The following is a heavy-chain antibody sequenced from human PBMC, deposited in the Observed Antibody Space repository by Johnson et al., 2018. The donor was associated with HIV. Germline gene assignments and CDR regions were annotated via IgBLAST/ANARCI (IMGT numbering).Heavy chain of an antibody. V-gene: IGHV3-13*01. CDR3: AKVAVATAAGGVALDI. D-gene: IGHD6-13*01. Sequence: VQLVESGGGLVKPGGSLRLSCAASGFIFSSYDMHWVRQATGKGLEWVSTIGTAGDTYYADSVKGRFTIARDDSKNTLYLQMNSLRVEDTAVYYCAKVAVATAAGGVALDIWGPGTMVTVS. J-gene: IGHJ3*02. CDR1: GFIFSSYD. CDR2: IGTAGDT.